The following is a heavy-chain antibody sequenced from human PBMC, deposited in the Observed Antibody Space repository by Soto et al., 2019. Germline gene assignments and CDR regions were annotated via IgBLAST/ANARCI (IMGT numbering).Heavy chain of an antibody. V-gene: IGHV1-2*02. CDR2: ISPNSGGT. Sequence: ASVKVSCKASGYTFTGYYMHWVLQAPGQGLEWMGWISPNSGGTNYAQKFQGRVTMTRDTSISTAYMELSRLRSDDTAVYYCARVRLLLAMDAFDIWGQGTMVTVSS. CDR1: GYTFTGYY. CDR3: ARVRLLLAMDAFDI. J-gene: IGHJ3*02. D-gene: IGHD5-18*01.